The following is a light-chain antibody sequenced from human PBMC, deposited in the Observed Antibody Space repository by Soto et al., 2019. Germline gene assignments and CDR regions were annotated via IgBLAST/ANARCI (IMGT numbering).Light chain of an antibody. J-gene: IGLJ3*02. V-gene: IGLV1-51*02. CDR1: SSNIGKNF. CDR3: ASWDSSLYGVV. CDR2: END. Sequence: QYVLTQPPSVSAAPGQNVAISCSGGSSNIGKNFVSWYQQVPGAAPKVLIYENDKRLSGIPDRFSGSRSGTSVTLAITGLQTGDEADYYCASWDSSLYGVVFGGGTKLTVL.